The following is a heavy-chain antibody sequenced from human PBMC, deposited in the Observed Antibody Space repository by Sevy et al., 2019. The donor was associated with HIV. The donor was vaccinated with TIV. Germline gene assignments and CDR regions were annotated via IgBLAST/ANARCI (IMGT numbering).Heavy chain of an antibody. D-gene: IGHD6-25*01. V-gene: IGHV3-23*01. CDR3: ARNLSPSGAFDI. Sequence: GGSLRLSCAASGLTFSNYVMSWVRQAPGKGLEWLSVISGSSGTTYAAESVKGRFTISREHSKNTLYLHMGSLGAEDTAVYYCARNLSPSGAFDIWGQGTRVTVSS. CDR1: GLTFSNYV. J-gene: IGHJ3*02. CDR2: ISGSSGTT.